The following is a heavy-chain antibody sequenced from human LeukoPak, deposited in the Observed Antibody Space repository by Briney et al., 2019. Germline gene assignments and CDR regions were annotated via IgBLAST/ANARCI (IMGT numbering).Heavy chain of an antibody. CDR2: IYYSGST. V-gene: IGHV4-39*07. J-gene: IGHJ4*02. D-gene: IGHD3-9*01. CDR1: GGSISSSSYY. Sequence: SETLSLTCTVSGGSISSSSYYWGWIRQPPGKGLEWIGSIYYSGSTYYNPSLKSRVTISVDTSKNQFSLKLSSVTAADTAVYYCARGSRYFDRFDYWGQGTLVTVSS. CDR3: ARGSRYFDRFDY.